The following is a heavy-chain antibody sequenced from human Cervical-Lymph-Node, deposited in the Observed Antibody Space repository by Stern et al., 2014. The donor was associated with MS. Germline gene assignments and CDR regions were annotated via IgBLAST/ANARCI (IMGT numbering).Heavy chain of an antibody. D-gene: IGHD3-3*01. J-gene: IGHJ6*02. CDR2: IYTSGST. CDR1: GGSISSGSYY. V-gene: IGHV4-61*02. Sequence: QVQLQESGPGLVKPSQTLSLTCTVSGGSISSGSYYWSWIRQPAGKGLEWIGRIYTSGSTNYNPSLKSRVTISVDTSKNQFSLKLSSVTAADTAVYYCARDFPITIFGEYGMDVWGQGTTVTVSS. CDR3: ARDFPITIFGEYGMDV.